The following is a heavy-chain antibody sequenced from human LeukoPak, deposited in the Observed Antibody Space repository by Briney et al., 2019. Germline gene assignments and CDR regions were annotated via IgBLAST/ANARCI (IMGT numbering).Heavy chain of an antibody. D-gene: IGHD2-2*01. J-gene: IGHJ3*02. V-gene: IGHV3-23*01. Sequence: GGSLRLSCAASGFTFSSYAMSWVRQAPGKGLEWVSAISGSGGSTYYADSVKGRFTISRDNSKNTLYLQINSLRAEDTAVYYCANAYCSSTSCKEHAFDIWGQGTMVTVSS. CDR1: GFTFSSYA. CDR2: ISGSGGST. CDR3: ANAYCSSTSCKEHAFDI.